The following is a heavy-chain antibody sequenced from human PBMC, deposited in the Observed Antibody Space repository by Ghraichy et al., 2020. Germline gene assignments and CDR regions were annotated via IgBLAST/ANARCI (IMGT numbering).Heavy chain of an antibody. J-gene: IGHJ6*01. CDR1: GGSVSSDPYS. V-gene: IGHV4-30-2*06. CDR3: AVLASNGVDV. Sequence: SETLSLTCTVSGGSVSSDPYSWTLVRQSPGKGLEWIGYIYHSGSAFSNPSLKSRVAISVDRSANQFSLKLSSVSAADAAVYYCAVLASNGVDVWGQGTKVTVSS. CDR2: IYHSGSA.